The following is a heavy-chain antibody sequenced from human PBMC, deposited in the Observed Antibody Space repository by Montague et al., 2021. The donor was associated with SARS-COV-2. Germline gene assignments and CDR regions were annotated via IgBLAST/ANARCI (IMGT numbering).Heavy chain of an antibody. J-gene: IGHJ5*02. V-gene: IGHV4-59*01. CDR1: GGSISSYY. CDR3: ARAWYCSGGSCYPNWFDP. CDR2: IYYSWST. D-gene: IGHD2-15*01. Sequence: SETLSLTCTVSGGSISSYYCSWIWQPPRQGLEWIWYIYYSWSTNYNPSLSRRVTISVDTSKNQFSLKLSSVTAADTAVYYCARAWYCSGGSCYPNWFDPWGQGTLVTVSS.